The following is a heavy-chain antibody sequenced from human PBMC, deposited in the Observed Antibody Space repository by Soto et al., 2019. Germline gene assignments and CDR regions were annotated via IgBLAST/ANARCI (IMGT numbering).Heavy chain of an antibody. Sequence: SETLSPTGTVSGGSISSSTYYWGWISQNPGKGREWIGSISYSGNTYYNPSLKSRITISLDTSKNQFSLYLNSATAADTAVYYCGRATDYGGNQYWGQGTLVTVSS. J-gene: IGHJ4*02. V-gene: IGHV4-39*01. CDR1: GGSISSSTYY. CDR3: GRATDYGGNQY. CDR2: ISYSGNT. D-gene: IGHD4-17*01.